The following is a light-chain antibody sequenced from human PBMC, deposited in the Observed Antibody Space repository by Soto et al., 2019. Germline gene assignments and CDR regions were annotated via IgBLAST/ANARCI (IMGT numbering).Light chain of an antibody. CDR1: QSLSRY. CDR3: QQRAKLPRA. CDR2: DAS. Sequence: MLTQSPSTLSLSPGEGSTLSCWASQSLSRYLAWYQQKPGQAPRLLIYDASNRATGIPARFTGRGSGTDFTLTISSLEPEDVAGYFCQQRAKLPRAIGGGTKVDIK. V-gene: IGKV3-11*01. J-gene: IGKJ4*01.